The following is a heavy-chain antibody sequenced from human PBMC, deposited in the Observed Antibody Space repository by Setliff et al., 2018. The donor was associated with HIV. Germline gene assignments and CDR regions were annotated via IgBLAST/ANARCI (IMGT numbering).Heavy chain of an antibody. CDR1: GGTFSNYG. Sequence: SVKVSCKASGGTFSNYGMSWVRQAPGQGLEWMGGIIPISGTANYAQKFQGRVTITADRSTSTACMELSSLRSEDTAVYYCARVNSDAFDVWGQGTKVTVSS. J-gene: IGHJ3*01. CDR3: ARVNSDAFDV. CDR2: IIPISGTA. V-gene: IGHV1-69*06.